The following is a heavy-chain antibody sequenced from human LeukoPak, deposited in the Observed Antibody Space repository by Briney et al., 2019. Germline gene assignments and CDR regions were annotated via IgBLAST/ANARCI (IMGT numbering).Heavy chain of an antibody. V-gene: IGHV1-69*13. CDR2: IIPIFGTA. CDR1: GGTFSSYA. CDR3: ARRGDCFPYWFDP. J-gene: IGHJ5*02. Sequence: SVKVSCKASGGTFSSYAISWVRQAPGQGLEWMGGIIPIFGTANYAQKFQGRVTITADESTSTAYMELSSLRSEDTAVYYCARRGDCFPYWFDPWGQGTLVTVSS. D-gene: IGHD2-21*02.